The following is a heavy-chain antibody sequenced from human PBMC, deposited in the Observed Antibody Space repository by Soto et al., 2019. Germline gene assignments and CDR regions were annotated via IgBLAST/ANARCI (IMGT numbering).Heavy chain of an antibody. V-gene: IGHV2-5*02. Sequence: QITLKESGPPLVKPTQTLTLTCTFSGFSLSTSGVAVGWIRQPPGKALEWLALIYWDDDERYSPSLQSRLTITKDTSKNQVVLTMTYMDPVDTATYYCAHRWARGNYHYFDYWGQGILVTVSS. CDR2: IYWDDDE. D-gene: IGHD1-7*01. CDR1: GFSLSTSGVA. CDR3: AHRWARGNYHYFDY. J-gene: IGHJ4*02.